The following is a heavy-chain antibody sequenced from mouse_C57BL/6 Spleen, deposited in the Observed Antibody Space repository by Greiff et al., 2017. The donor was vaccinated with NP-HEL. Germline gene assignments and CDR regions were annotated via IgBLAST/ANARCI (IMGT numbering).Heavy chain of an antibody. CDR2: ISDGGSYT. CDR1: GFTFSSYA. CDR3: ARAGYYGSSYVGAMDY. Sequence: EVQGVESGGGLVKPGGSLKLSCAASGFTFSSYAMSWVRQTPEKRLEWVATISDGGSYTYYPDNVKGRFTISRDNAKNNLYLQMSHLKSEETAMYYCARAGYYGSSYVGAMDYWGQGTSVTVSS. V-gene: IGHV5-4*01. J-gene: IGHJ4*01. D-gene: IGHD1-1*01.